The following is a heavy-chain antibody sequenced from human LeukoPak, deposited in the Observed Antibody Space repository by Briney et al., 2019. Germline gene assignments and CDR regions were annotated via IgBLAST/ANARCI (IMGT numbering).Heavy chain of an antibody. Sequence: ASVKVSCKASGYTFTSYDINWVRQATGQGPEWMGWMNPNSGNTGYAQKFQGRVTMTRNTSISTAYMEPSSLRSEDTAVYYCARGYDSSGYFPDYWGQGTLVTVSS. CDR2: MNPNSGNT. J-gene: IGHJ4*02. CDR1: GYTFTSYD. D-gene: IGHD3-22*01. V-gene: IGHV1-8*01. CDR3: ARGYDSSGYFPDY.